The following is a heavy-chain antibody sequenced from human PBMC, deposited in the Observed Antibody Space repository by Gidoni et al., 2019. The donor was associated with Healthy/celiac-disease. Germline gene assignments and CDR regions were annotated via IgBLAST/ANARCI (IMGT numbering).Heavy chain of an antibody. D-gene: IGHD2-2*01. V-gene: IGHV1-8*01. CDR3: ARGRGLFVVVPPDY. CDR2: MNPNSGNT. J-gene: IGHJ4*02. Sequence: QVQLVQSGAEVTKPGASVKVSCKASGSTFTSYDINWVRQATGQGLEGMGWMNPNSGNTGYAQKFQGRVTMTRNTSISTAYMELSSLRSEDTAVYYCARGRGLFVVVPPDYWGQGTLVTVSS. CDR1: GSTFTSYD.